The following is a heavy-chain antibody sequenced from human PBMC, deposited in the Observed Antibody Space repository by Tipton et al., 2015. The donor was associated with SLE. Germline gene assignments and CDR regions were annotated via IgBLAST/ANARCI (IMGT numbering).Heavy chain of an antibody. J-gene: IGHJ6*02. D-gene: IGHD2-2*01. V-gene: IGHV1-2*02. CDR2: INPNSGGT. Sequence: QVQLVQSGAEVKKPGASVKVSCKASGYTFTGYYMHWVRQAPGQGLEWMGWINPNSGGTNYAQKLQGRVTMTRDTSTSTAYMELSRLSSDDTAVYYCARVSGRLVPAAIGVWGQGTTVTVSS. CDR1: GYTFTGYY. CDR3: ARVSGRLVPAAIGV.